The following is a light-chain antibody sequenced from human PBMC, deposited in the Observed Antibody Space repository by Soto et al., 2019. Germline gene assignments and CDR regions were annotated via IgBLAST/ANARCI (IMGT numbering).Light chain of an antibody. Sequence: QSALTQPASVSGSPGQSITISCTGTNSDVGGYNYVSWYQQHPGKAPELMIYEVSHRPSGVSNRFSGCKSDNTASLTISGLQAEDEADYYCSSYTSISTLYVFGTGTKVTVL. CDR2: EVS. CDR1: NSDVGGYNY. CDR3: SSYTSISTLYV. J-gene: IGLJ1*01. V-gene: IGLV2-14*01.